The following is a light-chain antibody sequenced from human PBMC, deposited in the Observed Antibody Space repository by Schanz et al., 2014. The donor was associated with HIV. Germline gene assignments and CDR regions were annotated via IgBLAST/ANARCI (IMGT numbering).Light chain of an antibody. CDR3: QQRSNWPPIT. CDR1: QSVSSSY. V-gene: IGKV3-11*01. J-gene: IGKJ5*01. CDR2: DAS. Sequence: EIVLTQSPGTLSLSPGERATLSCRASQSVSSSYLAWYQHKPGQAPRLLIFDASTRATGIPARFSGSGSGTDFTLTISSLEPEDFAVYYCQQRSNWPPITFGQGTRLEIK.